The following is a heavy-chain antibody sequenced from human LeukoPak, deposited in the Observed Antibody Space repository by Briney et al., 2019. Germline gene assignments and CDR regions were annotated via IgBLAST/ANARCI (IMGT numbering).Heavy chain of an antibody. V-gene: IGHV3-7*01. D-gene: IGHD1-26*01. J-gene: IGHJ4*02. Sequence: GGSLRLSCAASAFTFSSYWMTWVRQAPGKGLEWVANINQDGSEKHYGESVKGRFTISRDNAKNSLFLQINSLRAEDTALYYCARDRKFRIVGTSQHYFDYWGQGTLVTVSS. CDR3: ARDRKFRIVGTSQHYFDY. CDR1: AFTFSSYW. CDR2: INQDGSEK.